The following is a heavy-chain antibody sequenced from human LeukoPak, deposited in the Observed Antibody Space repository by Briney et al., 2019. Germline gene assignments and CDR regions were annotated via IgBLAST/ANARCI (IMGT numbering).Heavy chain of an antibody. Sequence: GGSLRLSCAASGFTFSSYSMNWVRQAPGKGLEWVSSISSSSSYIYYADSVKGRFTISRDNAKKSLYLQMNSLRAEDTAVYYCARFVWILANYYYGMDVWGQGTTVTVSS. D-gene: IGHD5-12*01. V-gene: IGHV3-21*01. J-gene: IGHJ6*02. CDR2: ISSSSSYI. CDR3: ARFVWILANYYYGMDV. CDR1: GFTFSSYS.